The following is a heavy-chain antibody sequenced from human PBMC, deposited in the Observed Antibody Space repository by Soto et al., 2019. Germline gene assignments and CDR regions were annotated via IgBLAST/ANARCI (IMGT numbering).Heavy chain of an antibody. CDR1: GFTVSSNY. CDR2: IYSGGST. Sequence: GGSLRLSCAASGFTVSSNYMSWVRQAPGKGLEWVSVIYSGGSTYYADSVKGRFTISRDNSKNTLYLQMNSLRAEDTAVYYCARDSYSSGGAFDIWGQGTMVTVSS. J-gene: IGHJ3*02. CDR3: ARDSYSSGGAFDI. V-gene: IGHV3-66*01. D-gene: IGHD6-19*01.